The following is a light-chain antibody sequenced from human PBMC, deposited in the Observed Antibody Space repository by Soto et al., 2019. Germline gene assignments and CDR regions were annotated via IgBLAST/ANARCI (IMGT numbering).Light chain of an antibody. Sequence: DILMTQSPATLSVSPGERVTLSCRARQSVSSKLAWYQQKPGQAPRLLIYGASTRATGLPARFSGSGSGTEFTLTISSLKSEDFAVYYCQQYNNWHPITFGHGTRLEIK. CDR1: QSVSSK. V-gene: IGKV3-15*01. CDR2: GAS. J-gene: IGKJ5*01. CDR3: QQYNNWHPIT.